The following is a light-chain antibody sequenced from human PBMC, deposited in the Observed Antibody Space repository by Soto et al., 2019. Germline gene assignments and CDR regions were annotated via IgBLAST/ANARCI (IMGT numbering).Light chain of an antibody. CDR2: GAS. CDR3: QQSGRSPIT. V-gene: IGKV3-20*01. CDR1: QSVSSTY. Sequence: EIVVTQSPATLSVSPGERATLSCRASQSVSSTYLIWYQQKPGQAPRLLIYGASSRATGIPDRFSGSGSGTDFTLTISRLEPEDFAVYYCQQSGRSPITFGQGTRLENK. J-gene: IGKJ5*01.